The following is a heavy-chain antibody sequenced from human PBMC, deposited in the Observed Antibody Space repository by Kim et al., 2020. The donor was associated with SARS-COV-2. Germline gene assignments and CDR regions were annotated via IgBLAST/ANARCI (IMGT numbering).Heavy chain of an antibody. CDR2: IHPSDSYI. J-gene: IGHJ6*02. Sequence: GESLKISCKGSGYSFTSYWISWVRQMPGKGLEWMGKIHPSDSYINYSPSYQGHVTISGDKPISTAYLQWSSLKASDTATYYCARFYGSGSFDDPYYYGMDVWGQGTTVTVSS. V-gene: IGHV5-10-1*01. D-gene: IGHD3-10*01. CDR1: GYSFTSYW. CDR3: ARFYGSGSFDDPYYYGMDV.